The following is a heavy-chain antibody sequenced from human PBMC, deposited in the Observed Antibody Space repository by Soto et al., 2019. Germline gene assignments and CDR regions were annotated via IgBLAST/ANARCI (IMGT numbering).Heavy chain of an antibody. D-gene: IGHD3-22*01. J-gene: IGHJ5*02. CDR3: ARGPVDDSSGSGLFDP. CDR1: GGTISSFA. CDR2: IIPIFGTA. Sequence: QVQLVQSGAEVKKPGSSVKVSCKASGGTISSFAISWVRQAPGQGLEWMGGIIPIFGTAKYAQKFQGRVTITADESTSTAYMELSSLRSEDTAVYYCARGPVDDSSGSGLFDPWGQGTLVTVSS. V-gene: IGHV1-69*12.